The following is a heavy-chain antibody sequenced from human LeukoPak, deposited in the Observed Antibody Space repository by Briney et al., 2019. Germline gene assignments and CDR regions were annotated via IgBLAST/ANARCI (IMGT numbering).Heavy chain of an antibody. CDR3: AKEYSGYDFDY. J-gene: IGHJ4*02. Sequence: GGSLRLSCAASGFTFDDYGMSWVRQAPGKGLEWVSGINWNGGSTGYADSVKGRFTISRDNSKNTLYLQMNSLRAEDTAVYYCAKEYSGYDFDYWGQGTLVTVSS. V-gene: IGHV3-20*04. CDR1: GFTFDDYG. D-gene: IGHD5-12*01. CDR2: INWNGGST.